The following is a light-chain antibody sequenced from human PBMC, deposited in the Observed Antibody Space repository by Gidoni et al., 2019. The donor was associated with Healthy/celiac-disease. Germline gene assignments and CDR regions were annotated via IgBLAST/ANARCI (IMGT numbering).Light chain of an antibody. J-gene: IGKJ2*01. CDR1: QNISSY. Sequence: DIQTIPSPSSLSASVGERVTITCRASQNISSYLNWYHQKPGKAPKLLIYAASSLQSGVPARCSGSGSGTDLTLTISSLQPEDFATYYGQQSYSTPYTFGQGTKLEIK. CDR2: AAS. CDR3: QQSYSTPYT. V-gene: IGKV1-39*01.